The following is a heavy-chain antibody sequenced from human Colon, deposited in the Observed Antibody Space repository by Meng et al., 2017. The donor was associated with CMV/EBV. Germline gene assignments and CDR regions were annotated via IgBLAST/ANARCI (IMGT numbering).Heavy chain of an antibody. V-gene: IGHV3-23*01. CDR2: ISGGGTTT. Sequence: GESLKISCVGSEFTFSSYAMSWVRQAPGKGLEWVSAISGGGTTTFYADSVKGRYTISRDNSKNTLYLQMDSLRGEDTAVYYCARGRLGVPGVLQAPEYWGQGTLVTVSS. D-gene: IGHD3-3*01. CDR3: ARGRLGVPGVLQAPEY. CDR1: EFTFSSYA. J-gene: IGHJ4*02.